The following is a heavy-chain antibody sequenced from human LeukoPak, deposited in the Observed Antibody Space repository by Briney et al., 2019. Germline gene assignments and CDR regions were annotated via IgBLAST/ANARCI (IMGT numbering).Heavy chain of an antibody. CDR2: IYYSGST. V-gene: IGHV4-59*08. CDR1: GGSISSYY. D-gene: IGHD3-3*01. Sequence: SETLSLTCTVSGGSISSYYWSWIRQPPGKGLEWIGYIYYSGSTNYNPSLKSRVTISVDTSKNQFSLKLSSVTAADTAVYYCARGGLRFLEWLPFDYWGQGTLVTVSS. J-gene: IGHJ4*02. CDR3: ARGGLRFLEWLPFDY.